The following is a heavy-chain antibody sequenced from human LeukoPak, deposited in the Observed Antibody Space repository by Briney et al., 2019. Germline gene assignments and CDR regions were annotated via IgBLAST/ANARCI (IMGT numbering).Heavy chain of an antibody. D-gene: IGHD1-26*01. CDR3: ARDAQSGAFSDFDY. CDR1: GFTFGNYA. V-gene: IGHV3-30-3*01. Sequence: GGSLRLSCEASGFTFGNYAIRWVRQVPGEGLEWVAIITHNGGTQYYADSVKGRFTISRDNSQSTVFLQMSSLRPEDTAVYYCARDAQSGAFSDFDYWGQGTLVTVSS. J-gene: IGHJ4*02. CDR2: ITHNGGTQ.